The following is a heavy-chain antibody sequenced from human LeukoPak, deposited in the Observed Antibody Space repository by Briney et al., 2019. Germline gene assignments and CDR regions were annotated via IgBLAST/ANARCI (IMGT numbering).Heavy chain of an antibody. CDR1: GFTFDDYG. CDR2: INWNGGST. J-gene: IGHJ4*02. D-gene: IGHD1-26*01. V-gene: IGHV3-20*04. CDR3: ARGRVGATDFDY. Sequence: PGGSLRLSCAASGFTFDDYGMSWVRHAPGKGLEWVSGINWNGGSTGYADSVKGRFTISRDNSKNTLFLQMNSLRAEDTAVYYCARGRVGATDFDYWGQGTLVTVSS.